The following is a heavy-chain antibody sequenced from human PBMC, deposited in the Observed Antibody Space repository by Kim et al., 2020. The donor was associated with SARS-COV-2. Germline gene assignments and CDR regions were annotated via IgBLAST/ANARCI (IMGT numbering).Heavy chain of an antibody. CDR3: ARGPFYDILTGYFTRDYYGMDV. CDR1: GGSISSYY. V-gene: IGHV4-59*01. CDR2: IYYSGST. J-gene: IGHJ6*02. Sequence: SETLSLTCTVSGGSISSYYWSWIRQPPGKGLEWIGYIYYSGSTNYNPSLKSRVTISVDTSKNQFSLKLSSVTAADTAVYYCARGPFYDILTGYFTRDYYGMDVWGQGTTVTVSS. D-gene: IGHD3-9*01.